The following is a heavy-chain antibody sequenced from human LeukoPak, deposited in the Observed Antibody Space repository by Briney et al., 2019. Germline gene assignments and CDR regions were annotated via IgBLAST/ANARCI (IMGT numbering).Heavy chain of an antibody. Sequence: ASVKVSCKASGYTFTGYYMHWVRQAPGQGLEWMGWINPNSGGTNYAQKFQGRVTMTRDTSISTAYMELSRLRSDDTAVYYCARPSNPTYYYDSSGYYDYWGQGTRVTVSS. D-gene: IGHD3-22*01. CDR2: INPNSGGT. V-gene: IGHV1-2*02. CDR3: ARPSNPTYYYDSSGYYDY. CDR1: GYTFTGYY. J-gene: IGHJ4*02.